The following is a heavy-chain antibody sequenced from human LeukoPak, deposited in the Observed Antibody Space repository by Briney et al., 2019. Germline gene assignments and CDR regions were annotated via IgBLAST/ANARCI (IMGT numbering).Heavy chain of an antibody. CDR3: AGDYGDYVVRN. J-gene: IGHJ4*02. V-gene: IGHV4-59*01. CDR2: IYYSGST. Sequence: PSETLSLTCTVSGGSISSYYWSWIRQPPGKGLEWIGYIYYSGSTNYNPSLKSRVTISVDTPKNQFSLKLSSVTAAGTAVYYCAGDYGDYVVRNWGQGTLVTVSS. CDR1: GGSISSYY. D-gene: IGHD4-17*01.